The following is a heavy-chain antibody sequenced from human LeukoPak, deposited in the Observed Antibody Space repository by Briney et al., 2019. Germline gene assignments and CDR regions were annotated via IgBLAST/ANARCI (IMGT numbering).Heavy chain of an antibody. Sequence: GGSLSLSCAASGFTFSSYSINWVRQAPGKGLEWVSYISSSSTISYADSVKGRLTISRDNANNSLYLQMNSLRDEDTAVYYCARGGTSSSLAYWGQGTLVTVSS. V-gene: IGHV3-48*02. CDR1: GFTFSSYS. D-gene: IGHD4-23*01. CDR2: ISSSSTI. CDR3: ARGGTSSSLAY. J-gene: IGHJ4*02.